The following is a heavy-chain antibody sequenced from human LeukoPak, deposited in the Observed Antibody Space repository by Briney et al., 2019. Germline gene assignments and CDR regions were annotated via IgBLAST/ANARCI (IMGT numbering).Heavy chain of an antibody. CDR3: AKSRYGDYSLDAFDI. V-gene: IGHV3-23*01. Sequence: GGSLRLSCAASGFTVSSNYMSWVRQAPGKGLEWVSAISGSGGSTYYADSVKGRFTISRDNSKNTLYLQMNSLRAEDTAVYYCAKSRYGDYSLDAFDIWGQGTMVTVSS. CDR1: GFTVSSNY. D-gene: IGHD4-17*01. J-gene: IGHJ3*02. CDR2: ISGSGGST.